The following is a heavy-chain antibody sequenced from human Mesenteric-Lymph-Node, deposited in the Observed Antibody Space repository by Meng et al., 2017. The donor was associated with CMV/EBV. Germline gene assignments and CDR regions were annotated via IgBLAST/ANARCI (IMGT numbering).Heavy chain of an antibody. CDR1: FASSC. CDR3: ARDYSPGSGTNWATNWFDP. V-gene: IGHV1-69-2*01. J-gene: IGHJ5*02. Sequence: FASSCMHWVQQAPGQELEWMGLVDPEDGETISAEQFQGRVTITADTSTDTAYMELSSLRSEDTAVYYCARDYSPGSGTNWATNWFDPWGQGTLVTVSS. D-gene: IGHD1-26*01. CDR2: VDPEDGET.